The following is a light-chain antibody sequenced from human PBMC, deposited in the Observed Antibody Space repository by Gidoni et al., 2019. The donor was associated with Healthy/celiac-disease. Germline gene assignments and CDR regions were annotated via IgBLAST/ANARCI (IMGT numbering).Light chain of an antibody. J-gene: IGKJ2*02. Sequence: EIVMTQSPATLSVSPGERATLSCRASQSVNSNLAWYQQKPGQAPRLLIYGASTRATGIPARFSGSGSGTEFTLTISSLQSEDFAVYYCQQYNNWPPCTFXXXTKLEIK. CDR3: QQYNNWPPCT. CDR1: QSVNSN. V-gene: IGKV3-15*01. CDR2: GAS.